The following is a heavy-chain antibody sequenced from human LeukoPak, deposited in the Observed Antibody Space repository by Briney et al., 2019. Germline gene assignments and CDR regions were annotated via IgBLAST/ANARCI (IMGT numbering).Heavy chain of an antibody. J-gene: IGHJ5*02. CDR3: VRDRPHNWFDP. V-gene: IGHV3-74*01. Sequence: GGSLRLSCAASGFTFTSHWMRWVRQAPGKGLVWVSRIDNDGSDTTYADSVRGRFTISRDNAKNTLYLQMDSLRAEDTAVYYCVRDRPHNWFDPWGQGTLVTFSS. CDR2: IDNDGSDT. CDR1: GFTFTSHW. D-gene: IGHD6-6*01.